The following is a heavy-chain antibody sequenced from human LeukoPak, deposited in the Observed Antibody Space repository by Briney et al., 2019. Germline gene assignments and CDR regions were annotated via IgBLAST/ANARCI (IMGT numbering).Heavy chain of an antibody. CDR3: ARDPAVAGTGGIDY. CDR2: INSDGSST. V-gene: IGHV3-74*01. D-gene: IGHD6-19*01. CDR1: GFTFSSYW. Sequence: GGSQRLSCAASGFTFSSYWMHWVRQAPGKGLVWVSRINSDGSSTSYADSVKGRFTISRDNAKNTLYLQMNSLRAEDTAVYYCARDPAVAGTGGIDYWGQGTLVTVSS. J-gene: IGHJ4*02.